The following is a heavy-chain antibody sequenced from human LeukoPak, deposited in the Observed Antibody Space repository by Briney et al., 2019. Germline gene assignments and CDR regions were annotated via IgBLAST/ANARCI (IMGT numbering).Heavy chain of an antibody. V-gene: IGHV4-31*03. CDR2: IYYSGST. D-gene: IGHD3-22*01. CDR3: ARDLNSSGYYYLQGPDAFDI. J-gene: IGHJ3*02. CDR1: GGSISSGGYY. Sequence: SETLSLTCTVSGGSISSGGYYWSWIRRHPGKGLEWSGYIYYSGSTYYNPSLKSRVTISVDTSKNQFSLKLSSVTAADTAVYYCARDLNSSGYYYLQGPDAFDIWGQGTMVTVSS.